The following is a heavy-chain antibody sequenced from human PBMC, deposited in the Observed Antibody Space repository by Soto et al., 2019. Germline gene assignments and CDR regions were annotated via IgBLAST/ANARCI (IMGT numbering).Heavy chain of an antibody. V-gene: IGHV3-30*03. CDR3: AISLGLSSPFDY. D-gene: IGHD6-13*01. CDR1: GFTFSSYG. CDR2: ISYDGSNK. Sequence: PGGSLRLSCAASGFTFSSYGMHWVRQAPGKGLEWVAVISYDGSNKYYADSVKGRFTISRDNSKNTLYLQMNSLRAEDTAVYYCAISLGLSSPFDYWGQGT. J-gene: IGHJ4*02.